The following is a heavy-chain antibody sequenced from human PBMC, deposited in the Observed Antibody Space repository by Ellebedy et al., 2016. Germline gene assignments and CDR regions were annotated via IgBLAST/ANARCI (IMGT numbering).Heavy chain of an antibody. CDR1: GFTFNSYA. CDR3: ARSTSSHYFYYYMDV. V-gene: IGHV3-23*01. Sequence: GESLKISXAASGFTFNSYAMNWLRQAPGKGLEWVAAIIATGGITYYAESVKGRFTISRDKPKNTLSLQMNSLRVEDTAVYHCARSTSSHYFYYYMDVWGKGTTVTVSS. D-gene: IGHD1-26*01. J-gene: IGHJ6*03. CDR2: IIATGGIT.